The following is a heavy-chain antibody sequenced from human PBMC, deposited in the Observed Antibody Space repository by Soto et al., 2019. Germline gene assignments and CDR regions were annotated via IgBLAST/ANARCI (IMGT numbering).Heavy chain of an antibody. Sequence: GASVKVSCKASGYTFTSYGISWVRQAPGQGLEWMGWISAYNGNTNYAQKLQGRVTMTTDTSTSTAYMELRSLRSDDTAVYYCARAEWYNWNGLDYYGMDVWGQGTTVTVSS. D-gene: IGHD1-20*01. V-gene: IGHV1-18*04. CDR2: ISAYNGNT. J-gene: IGHJ6*02. CDR1: GYTFTSYG. CDR3: ARAEWYNWNGLDYYGMDV.